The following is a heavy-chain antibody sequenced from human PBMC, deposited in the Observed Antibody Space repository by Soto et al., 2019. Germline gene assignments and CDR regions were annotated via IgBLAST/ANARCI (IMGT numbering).Heavy chain of an antibody. Sequence: EVQLVESGGGLVQPGGSLRLSCSASGFTFSTYWMSWVRQAPGKGLEWVANIKQDGSEKYYVDSVKGRFTISRDNAKNSLYLQMTSLRAEDTAVYYCARGGTGIQLWSYFDYWGQGTLVTVSS. D-gene: IGHD5-18*01. CDR1: GFTFSTYW. J-gene: IGHJ4*02. V-gene: IGHV3-7*01. CDR2: IKQDGSEK. CDR3: ARGGTGIQLWSYFDY.